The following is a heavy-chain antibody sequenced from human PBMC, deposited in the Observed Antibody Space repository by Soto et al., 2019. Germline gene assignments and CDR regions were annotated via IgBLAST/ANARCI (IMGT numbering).Heavy chain of an antibody. CDR3: ARTNSRSHFERDY. Sequence: EGSLRLSCAASGFTFSSYWMSWVRQAPGKGLEWVAKIKQDGSDKYYVDCVKGRFTISRDNAKDSLYLQMNSLRAEDTAVYYCARTNSRSHFERDYWGQGALVTVSS. J-gene: IGHJ4*02. CDR2: IKQDGSDK. V-gene: IGHV3-7*01. D-gene: IGHD1-26*01. CDR1: GFTFSSYW.